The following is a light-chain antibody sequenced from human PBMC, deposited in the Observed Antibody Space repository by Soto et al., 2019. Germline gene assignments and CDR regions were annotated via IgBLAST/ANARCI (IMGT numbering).Light chain of an antibody. CDR3: QQYGSSLYT. V-gene: IGKV3-20*01. CDR2: AAS. Sequence: EIVLTQSPGTLSLSPGERATLSCRASQSVSSSYLAWYQQKPGQAPRLLIYAASSRAAGIPDRFSGGGSGTDFPPTISKLEPEDFAVYYGQQYGSSLYTFCQGTKLEIK. CDR1: QSVSSSY. J-gene: IGKJ2*01.